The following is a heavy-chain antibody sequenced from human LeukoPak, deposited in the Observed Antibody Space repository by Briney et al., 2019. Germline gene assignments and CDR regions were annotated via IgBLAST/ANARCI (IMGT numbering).Heavy chain of an antibody. D-gene: IGHD1-26*01. Sequence: GGSLRLSCAASGFTVSSNYMSWVRQAPGKGLEWVSVIYSGGSTYYADSVKGRFTISRDNSKNTLYLQMNSLRAEDTAVYYCARANSGSHYYFDYWGQGTLVTVSS. V-gene: IGHV3-53*01. CDR2: IYSGGST. CDR3: ARANSGSHYYFDY. CDR1: GFTVSSNY. J-gene: IGHJ4*02.